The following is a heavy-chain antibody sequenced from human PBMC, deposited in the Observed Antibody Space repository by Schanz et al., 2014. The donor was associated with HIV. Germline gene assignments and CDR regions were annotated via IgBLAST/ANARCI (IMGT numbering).Heavy chain of an antibody. CDR1: GFTFSSYG. V-gene: IGHV3-30*03. CDR2: ISYDGSNK. CDR3: ATAAVTDYSDN. D-gene: IGHD4-17*01. J-gene: IGHJ4*02. Sequence: QVQLVESGGGVVQPGRSLRLSCAASGFTFSSYGMHWVRQAPGKGLEWVAVISYDGSNKYYADSVKGRFTISRDNSKNTLYLQMNSLRGEDTAVYYCATAAVTDYSDNWGQGTLVTVSS.